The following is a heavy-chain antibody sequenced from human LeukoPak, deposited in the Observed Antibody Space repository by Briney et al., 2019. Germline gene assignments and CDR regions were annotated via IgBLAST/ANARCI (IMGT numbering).Heavy chain of an antibody. CDR3: ARDGASYGYVADAFVI. J-gene: IGHJ3*02. D-gene: IGHD5-18*01. V-gene: IGHV3-33*01. CDR1: GFTFSSYG. Sequence: GGSLRLSCAASGFTFSSYGMHWVRQAPGKGLEWVAVIWYDGSNKYYADSVKGRFTISRDNSKNTLYLQMNSLRAEDTAVYYCARDGASYGYVADAFVIWGQGTMVTVSS. CDR2: IWYDGSNK.